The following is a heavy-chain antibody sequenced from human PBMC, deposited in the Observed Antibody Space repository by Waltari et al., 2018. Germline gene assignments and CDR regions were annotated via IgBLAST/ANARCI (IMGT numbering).Heavy chain of an antibody. CDR3: ARGLTSSCYTGSDY. Sequence: EVQLLESGGGLVQPGGSLRLSCAASGFTFSTYAMNWVRQAPGKGLEWVSGITDSGCSTYYADSVKGRFTISRDNSENTMFLEMSSLRAEDTAVYFCARGLTSSCYTGSDYWGQGTLVTVSS. CDR1: GFTFSTYA. J-gene: IGHJ4*02. CDR2: ITDSGCST. V-gene: IGHV3-23*01. D-gene: IGHD6-19*01.